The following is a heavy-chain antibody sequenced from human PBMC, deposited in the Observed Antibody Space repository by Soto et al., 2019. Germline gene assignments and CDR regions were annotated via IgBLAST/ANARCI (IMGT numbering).Heavy chain of an antibody. V-gene: IGHV6-1*01. J-gene: IGHJ4*02. D-gene: IGHD2-21*02. CDR2: RYYRSKWFI. CDR3: ARSRDPVALLDY. Sequence: SQSLSLTCALSGDSVSAKSVTWHWIRKSPSRCLEWLGRRYYRSKWFIDFAPSGRSRITIKPDTTKNPFSLQFMSATPEDTALYYCARSRDPVALLDYWGQGTQVPVSS. CDR1: GDSVSAKSVT.